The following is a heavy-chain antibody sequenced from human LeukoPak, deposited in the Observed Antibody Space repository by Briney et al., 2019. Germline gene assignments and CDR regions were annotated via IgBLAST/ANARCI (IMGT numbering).Heavy chain of an antibody. CDR3: VRNNAMDV. D-gene: IGHD2-8*01. CDR2: VNRDGSET. Sequence: PGGSLRLSCAASGFTFSSYSMNWVRQVPGRGPEWVANVNRDGSETYYLDSVKGRFTISRDNAKSSLNLQMNSLRAEDTALYYCVRNNAMDVWGQGTAVIVSS. J-gene: IGHJ6*02. CDR1: GFTFSSYS. V-gene: IGHV3-7*03.